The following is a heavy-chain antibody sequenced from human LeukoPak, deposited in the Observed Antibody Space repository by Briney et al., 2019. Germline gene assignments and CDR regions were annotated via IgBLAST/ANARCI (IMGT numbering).Heavy chain of an antibody. J-gene: IGHJ5*02. Sequence: SVKVSCKASGDTFSSYAISWVRHAPGQGLEWMGGIIRIFGTANYAQKFQGGVTITADESTSTAYMELSSLRCEDTAVYYCARGVIRGVINNWFDPWGQGTLVTVSS. CDR2: IIRIFGTA. CDR3: ARGVIRGVINNWFDP. D-gene: IGHD3-10*01. V-gene: IGHV1-69*13. CDR1: GDTFSSYA.